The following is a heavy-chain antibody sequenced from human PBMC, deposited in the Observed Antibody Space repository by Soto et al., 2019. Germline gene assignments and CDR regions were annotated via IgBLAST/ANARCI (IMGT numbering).Heavy chain of an antibody. Sequence: ASVKVSCKASGYTFTSYDINWVRQATGQGLEWMGWMNPNSGNTGYAQKFQGRVTMTRNTSISTAYMELSSLRSEDTAVYYCARDQIGRYCSSTSCYYYYYGMDVWGQGTTVTVSS. CDR2: MNPNSGNT. CDR1: GYTFTSYD. CDR3: ARDQIGRYCSSTSCYYYYYGMDV. J-gene: IGHJ6*02. V-gene: IGHV1-8*01. D-gene: IGHD2-2*01.